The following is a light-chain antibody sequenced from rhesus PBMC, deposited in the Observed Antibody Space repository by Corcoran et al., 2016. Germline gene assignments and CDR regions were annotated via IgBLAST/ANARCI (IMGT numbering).Light chain of an antibody. CDR2: YSS. Sequence: ETVMMQSPATLSLSPGERATLSCRASQSVGSRLAWYQQTPGQAPRLRIYYSSTRATGIPDRCSGSGSGTEFTLTISSLDPEDIGVYYCQRYDDWPYSFGQGTKVEIK. CDR1: QSVGSR. J-gene: IGKJ2*01. V-gene: IGKV3-42*03. CDR3: QRYDDWPYS.